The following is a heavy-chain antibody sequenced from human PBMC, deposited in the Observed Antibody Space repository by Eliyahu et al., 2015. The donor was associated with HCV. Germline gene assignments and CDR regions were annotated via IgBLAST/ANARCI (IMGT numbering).Heavy chain of an antibody. CDR2: ISYDGSNK. CDR3: AKDLKDSGSXGGIDY. CDR1: GFXFXSYG. Sequence: QVQLVESGGGVXQPGRSXRLSCAASGFXFXSYGXXWVRQAPGKGLEWVXVISYDGSNKYYADSVKGRFTISRDNSKNTLYLQMNSLRAEDTAVYYCAKDLKDSGSXGGIDYWGQGTLVTVSS. D-gene: IGHD1-26*01. V-gene: IGHV3-30*18. J-gene: IGHJ4*02.